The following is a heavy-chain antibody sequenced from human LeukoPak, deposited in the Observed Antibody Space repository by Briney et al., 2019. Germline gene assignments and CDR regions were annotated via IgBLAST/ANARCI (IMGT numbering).Heavy chain of an antibody. V-gene: IGHV4-59*12. Sequence: SETLSLTCTVSGGSISSYYWSWIRQPPGKGLEWIGYIYYSGSTNYNPSLKSRVTISVDTSKNQFSLKLSSVTAADTAVYYCAREAGGGWDYFDYWGQGTLVTVSS. CDR1: GGSISSYY. D-gene: IGHD3-10*01. J-gene: IGHJ4*02. CDR2: IYYSGST. CDR3: AREAGGGWDYFDY.